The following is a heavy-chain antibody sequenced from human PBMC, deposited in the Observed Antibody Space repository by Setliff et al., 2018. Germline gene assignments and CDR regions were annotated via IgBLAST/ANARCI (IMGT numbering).Heavy chain of an antibody. J-gene: IGHJ6*02. V-gene: IGHV1-69*05. CDR3: ASPDYQYYYYYGMGV. Sequence: SVKVSCKASGYTFTSYAISWVRQAPGQGLEWMGGIIPIFGTANYAQKFQGRATITTDESTSTAYMELSSLRSEDTAVYYCASPDYQYYYYYGMGVWGQGTTVTVSS. CDR1: GYTFTSYA. CDR2: IIPIFGTA. D-gene: IGHD3-16*01.